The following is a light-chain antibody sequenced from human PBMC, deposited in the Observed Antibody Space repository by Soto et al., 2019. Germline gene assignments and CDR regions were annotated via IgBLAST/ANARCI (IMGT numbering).Light chain of an antibody. CDR3: QQSYSTPWT. CDR1: QSISSY. CDR2: AAS. Sequence: DIQMTQSPSSLSASVGDRVTITCRASQSISSYLNWYQQKPGKAPKLLIYAASSLQSGVTSRFSGSGSGTDVTLTISSLQPEDFATYYCQQSYSTPWTLGQGNKVEIK. J-gene: IGKJ1*01. V-gene: IGKV1-39*01.